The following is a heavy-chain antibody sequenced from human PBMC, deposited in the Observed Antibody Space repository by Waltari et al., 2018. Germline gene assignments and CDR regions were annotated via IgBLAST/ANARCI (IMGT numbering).Heavy chain of an antibody. CDR2: ISGSGGST. J-gene: IGHJ5*02. Sequence: EVQLLESGGGLVQPGGSLRLSCAASGFTFSSYAMSWVRQAPGKGLEWVSAISGSGGSTYYADSVKGRFTISRDNSKNTLYLQMNSLRAEDTAVYYCAKGNSPYYDFWSGWKGGWFDPWGQGTLVTVSS. V-gene: IGHV3-23*01. CDR1: GFTFSSYA. D-gene: IGHD3-3*01. CDR3: AKGNSPYYDFWSGWKGGWFDP.